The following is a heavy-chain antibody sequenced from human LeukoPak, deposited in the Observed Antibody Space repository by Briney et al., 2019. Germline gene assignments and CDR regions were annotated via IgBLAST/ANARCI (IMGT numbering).Heavy chain of an antibody. V-gene: IGHV4-61*01. D-gene: IGHD5-18*01. Sequence: SETLSLTCSVSGGSISSSSSYWGWIRQPPGKGLEWIGYIYYSGSTNYNPSLKSRVTISVDTSKNQFSLKLSSVTAADTAVYYCARDRGYSYGYIHPLDYWGQGTLVTVSS. CDR1: GGSISSSSSY. CDR3: ARDRGYSYGYIHPLDY. CDR2: IYYSGST. J-gene: IGHJ4*02.